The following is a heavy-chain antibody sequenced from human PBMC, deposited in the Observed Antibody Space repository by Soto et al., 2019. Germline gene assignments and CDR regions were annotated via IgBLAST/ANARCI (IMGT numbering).Heavy chain of an antibody. CDR2: IYYSGRT. J-gene: IGHJ4*02. CDR1: GGSISSSTYY. D-gene: IGHD3-22*01. CDR3: AIHPGPSDRTGYLEG. V-gene: IGHV4-39*01. Sequence: SETLSLTCTVSGGSISSSTYYWGWIRQPPGKGLEWIGSIYYSGRTYYNPSLKSRVTISVDTSKNQFSLKLSSVTAADTAVYYCAIHPGPSDRTGYLEGWGQGTLVTVSS.